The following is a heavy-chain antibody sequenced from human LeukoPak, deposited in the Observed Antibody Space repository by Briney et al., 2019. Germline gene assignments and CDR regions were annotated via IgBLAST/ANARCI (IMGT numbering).Heavy chain of an antibody. Sequence: GGSLRLSCAASGFTFSSYAMSWVRQAPGKGLEWVSAISGSGGSTYYADSVKGRFTISRDNAKNSVYLQMNSLRAEDTAVYYCARDMTTVTQLGYYGMDVWGQGTTVTVSS. D-gene: IGHD4-17*01. J-gene: IGHJ6*02. CDR2: ISGSGGST. CDR1: GFTFSSYA. V-gene: IGHV3-23*01. CDR3: ARDMTTVTQLGYYGMDV.